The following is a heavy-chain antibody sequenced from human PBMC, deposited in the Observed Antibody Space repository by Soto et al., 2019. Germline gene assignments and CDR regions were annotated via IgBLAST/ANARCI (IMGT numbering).Heavy chain of an antibody. Sequence: SETLSLTCTVSGGSISSSSYYWGWIRQPPGKGLEWIGSIYYSGSTYYNPSLKSRVTISVDTSKNQFSLKLSSVTAADTAVYYCARHRAFYYYMDVWGKGTTVTVSS. CDR1: GGSISSSSYY. J-gene: IGHJ6*03. V-gene: IGHV4-39*01. CDR2: IYYSGST. CDR3: ARHRAFYYYMDV.